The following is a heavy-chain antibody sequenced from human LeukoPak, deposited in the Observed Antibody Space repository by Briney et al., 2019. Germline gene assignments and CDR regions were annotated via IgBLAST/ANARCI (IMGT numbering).Heavy chain of an antibody. V-gene: IGHV3-30*18. Sequence: HTGGSPRLSCAASGFTFSSYGMHWVRQAPGKGLEWVAVISYDGSNKYYADSVKGRFTISRDNSKNTLYLQMNSLRAEDTAVYYCAKDALTTVTTGVAFDIWGQGTMVTVSS. CDR1: GFTFSSYG. D-gene: IGHD4-17*01. J-gene: IGHJ3*02. CDR2: ISYDGSNK. CDR3: AKDALTTVTTGVAFDI.